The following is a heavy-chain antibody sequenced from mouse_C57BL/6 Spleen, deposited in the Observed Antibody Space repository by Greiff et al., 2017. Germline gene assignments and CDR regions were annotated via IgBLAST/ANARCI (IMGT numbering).Heavy chain of an antibody. CDR2: INPNNGGT. J-gene: IGHJ4*01. Sequence: EVQLVESGPELVKPGASVKMSCKASGYTFTDYNMHWVKQSHGKSLEWIGYINPNNGGTSYNQKFKGKATLTVNKSSSTAYMELRSLTSEDSAVYYCSRYRSYYDYGDAMDYWGQGTSVTVSS. CDR3: SRYRSYYDYGDAMDY. CDR1: GYTFTDYN. V-gene: IGHV1-22*01. D-gene: IGHD2-4*01.